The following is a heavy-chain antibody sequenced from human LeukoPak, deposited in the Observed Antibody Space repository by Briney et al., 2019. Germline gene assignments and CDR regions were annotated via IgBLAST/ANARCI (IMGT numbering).Heavy chain of an antibody. D-gene: IGHD3-16*01. V-gene: IGHV3-21*01. CDR2: ISSSRDYI. CDR1: GFTFSSFG. J-gene: IGHJ4*02. CDR3: ARGGSASPYYFDY. Sequence: PGGSLRLSCAASGFTFSSFGINWVRQAPGKGLEWVSSISSSRDYIYYGDSVKGRFTISRDNAENSLYLQMNSLRAEDTAVYYCARGGSASPYYFDYWGQGTLVTVSS.